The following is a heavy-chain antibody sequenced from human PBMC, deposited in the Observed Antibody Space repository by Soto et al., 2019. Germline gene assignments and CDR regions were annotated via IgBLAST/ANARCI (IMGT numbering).Heavy chain of an antibody. CDR1: GFTFSDYG. CDR3: AKGLSVIATVNYFDY. CDR2: VPDDGSKN. Sequence: QVQLVESGGGVVQPGRSLRLSCVASGFTFSDYGMHWVRQAPGKGLEWVAVVPDDGSKNYYADSVKCRFTISRDNSKNTLHLKMNSLRAEDTDIYYCAKGLSVIATVNYFDYWGQGTLVTVSS. D-gene: IGHD4-17*01. J-gene: IGHJ4*02. V-gene: IGHV3-30*18.